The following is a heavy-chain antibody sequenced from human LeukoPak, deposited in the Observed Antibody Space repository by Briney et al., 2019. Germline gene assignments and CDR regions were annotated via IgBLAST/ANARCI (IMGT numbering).Heavy chain of an antibody. D-gene: IGHD2-15*01. CDR2: ISSTGGTI. J-gene: IGHJ3*02. CDR3: ARGYSRAAFDI. V-gene: IGHV3-11*04. Sequence: GGSLRLSCAASGFTFSDYYMSWIRQAPGKGLEWVSFISSTGGTIYYADAVKGRFTVSRDNAKNSLLLQMNSLRAEDTALYYCARGYSRAAFDIWGQGTMVTVSS. CDR1: GFTFSDYY.